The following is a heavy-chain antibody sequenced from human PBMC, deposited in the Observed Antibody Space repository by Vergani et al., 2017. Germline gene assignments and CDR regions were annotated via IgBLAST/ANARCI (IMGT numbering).Heavy chain of an antibody. CDR3: AREGRSSGYYFDY. V-gene: IGHV1-69*04. J-gene: IGHJ4*02. D-gene: IGHD3-22*01. CDR1: GGTFSSYA. CDR2: IIPILGIA. Sequence: QVQLVQSGAEVKKPGSSVKVSCKASGGTFSSYAISWVRQAPGQGLEWMGRIIPILGIANYAQKFQGRVTITADKSTSTAYMELSSLRSDDTAVYYCAREGRSSGYYFDYWGQGTLVTVSS.